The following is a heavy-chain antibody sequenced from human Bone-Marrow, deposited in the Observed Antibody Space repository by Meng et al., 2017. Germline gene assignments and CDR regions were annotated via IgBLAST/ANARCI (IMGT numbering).Heavy chain of an antibody. J-gene: IGHJ4*02. CDR2: ISSSSSYI. CDR3: ARVVWVQFAFDC. Sequence: GGSLRLSFAASGFTFSSYSMNWVRQAPGKGLEWVSSISSSSSYIYYADSVKGRFTISRDNAKNSLYLQMNSLSAEDTAVYYCARVVWVQFAFDCWGQGTLVTVSS. CDR1: GFTFSSYS. V-gene: IGHV3-21*01. D-gene: IGHD5-24*01.